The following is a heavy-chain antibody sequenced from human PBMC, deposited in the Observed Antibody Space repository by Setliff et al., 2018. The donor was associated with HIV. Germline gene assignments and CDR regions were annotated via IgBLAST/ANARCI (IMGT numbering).Heavy chain of an antibody. CDR1: GGSINITNFY. CDR2: IYYSGIT. D-gene: IGHD3-16*01. J-gene: IGHJ4*02. CDR3: ASWGAGSNSGFDY. Sequence: SETLSLTCTVSGGSINITNFYWAWIRQPPGKGLEWLGSIYYSGITYVHPSLKSRVTISIDTFKSQFSLKLRSVNAADTAVYYCASWGAGSNSGFDYWGRGTLVTSPQ. V-gene: IGHV4-39*07.